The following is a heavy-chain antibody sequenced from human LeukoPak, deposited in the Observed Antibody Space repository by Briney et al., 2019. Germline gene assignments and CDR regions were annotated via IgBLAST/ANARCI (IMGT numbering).Heavy chain of an antibody. V-gene: IGHV4-59*01. CDR1: GGSISSYY. D-gene: IGHD5-18*01. CDR2: IYYSGST. CDR3: ARVGYSYGIDY. Sequence: ASVTLSLTCTVSGGSISSYYWSWIRQPPGKGLEWIGYIYYSGSTNYNPPLKSQVTISVDTSKNQFSLKLSSVTAADTAVYYCARVGYSYGIDYWGQGTLVTVSS. J-gene: IGHJ4*02.